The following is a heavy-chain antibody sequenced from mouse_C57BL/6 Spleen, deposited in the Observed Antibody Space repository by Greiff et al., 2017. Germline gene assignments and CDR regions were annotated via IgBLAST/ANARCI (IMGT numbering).Heavy chain of an antibody. Sequence: VKLQQPGAELVMPGASVKLSCKASGYTFTSYWMHWVKQRPGQGLEWIGEIDPSDSYTNYNQKFKGKSTLTVDKASSTAYMQLSSLTSEDSAVYSCARGGGSWFAYWGQGTLVTVSA. J-gene: IGHJ3*01. D-gene: IGHD1-1*02. CDR2: IDPSDSYT. V-gene: IGHV1-69*01. CDR1: GYTFTSYW. CDR3: ARGGGSWFAY.